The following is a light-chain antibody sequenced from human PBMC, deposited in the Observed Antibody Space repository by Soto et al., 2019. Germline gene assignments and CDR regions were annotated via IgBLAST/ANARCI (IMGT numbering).Light chain of an antibody. V-gene: IGKV3-15*01. CDR1: QSVSIH. Sequence: EIVLTQSPDTLSLSPGERATLSCSASQSVSIHLAWYQQKPGQAPRLLIYDTSTRATGIPARFSGSGSGTEFTLTISSLQSEDFAVYYCQQYSNWPPITFGQGTRLEI. CDR3: QQYSNWPPIT. CDR2: DTS. J-gene: IGKJ5*01.